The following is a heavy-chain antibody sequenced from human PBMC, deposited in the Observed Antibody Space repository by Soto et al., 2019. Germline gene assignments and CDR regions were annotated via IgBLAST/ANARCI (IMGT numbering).Heavy chain of an antibody. CDR2: INAGNGNT. D-gene: IGHD2-2*01. V-gene: IGHV1-3*01. CDR1: GYTFTSYA. Sequence: GASVKVSCKASGYTFTSYAMHWVRQAPGQRLEWMGWINAGNGNTKYSQRFQGRVTITRDTSASTAYMELSSLRSEDTAVYYCATAIADDAFDIWGRGTMVTVSS. CDR3: ATAIADDAFDI. J-gene: IGHJ3*02.